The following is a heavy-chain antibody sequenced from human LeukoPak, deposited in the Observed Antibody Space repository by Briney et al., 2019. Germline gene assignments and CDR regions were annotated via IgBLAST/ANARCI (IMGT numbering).Heavy chain of an antibody. J-gene: IGHJ4*02. CDR2: IWYDGSNK. V-gene: IGHV3-33*01. D-gene: IGHD2-2*01. Sequence: GRSLRLSCAASGFTFSSYGMHWVRQAPGKGLEWVAVIWYDGSNKYYADSVKGRFTISRDNSKDTLYLQMNSLRAEDTAVYCCAREGGGYCSSTSCYYSLNSLDYWGQGTLVTVSS. CDR1: GFTFSSYG. CDR3: AREGGGYCSSTSCYYSLNSLDY.